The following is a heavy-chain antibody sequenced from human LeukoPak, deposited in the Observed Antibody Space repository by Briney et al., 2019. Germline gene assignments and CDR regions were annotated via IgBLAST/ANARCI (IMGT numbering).Heavy chain of an antibody. CDR2: ISSSSSYI. D-gene: IGHD1-26*01. J-gene: IGHJ4*02. CDR3: AVVGATVVDY. Sequence: PGGSLRLSCAASGFTFISYSMNWVRQAPGKGLEWVSSISSSSSYIYYADSVKGRFTISRDNAKNSLYLQMNSLRAEDTAVYYCAVVGATVVDYWGQGTLVTVSS. V-gene: IGHV3-21*01. CDR1: GFTFISYS.